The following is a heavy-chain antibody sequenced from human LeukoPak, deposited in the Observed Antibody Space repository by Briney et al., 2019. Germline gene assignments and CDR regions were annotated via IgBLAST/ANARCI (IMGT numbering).Heavy chain of an antibody. Sequence: SETLSLTCTVSGGSISSYYWSWIRQPPGKGLEWIAYIYYSGSTNYNPSLKSRVTISVDTSKNQFSRKLSSVTAADTAVYYCASQYCSSTSCYAWFDYWGQGTLVSVSS. D-gene: IGHD2-2*01. CDR2: IYYSGST. CDR3: ASQYCSSTSCYAWFDY. V-gene: IGHV4-59*08. J-gene: IGHJ4*02. CDR1: GGSISSYY.